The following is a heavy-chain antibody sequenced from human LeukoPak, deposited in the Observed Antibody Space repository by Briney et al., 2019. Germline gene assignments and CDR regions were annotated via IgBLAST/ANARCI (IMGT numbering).Heavy chain of an antibody. V-gene: IGHV3-23*01. CDR3: AKRGVVIRVILVGFHKEAYYFDS. D-gene: IGHD3-22*01. CDR2: ISGSGGST. J-gene: IGHJ4*02. CDR1: GITLSNYG. Sequence: PEGSLTLSCAVSGITLSNYGMSWVRQAPGKGLEWVAGISGSGGSTNYADSVKGRFTISRDNPKNTLFLQMKSLRAEDTAVYFCAKRGVVIRVILVGFHKEAYYFDSWGQGALVTVSS.